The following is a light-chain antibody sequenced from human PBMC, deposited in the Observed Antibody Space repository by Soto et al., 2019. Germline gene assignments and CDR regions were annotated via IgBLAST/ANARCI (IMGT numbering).Light chain of an antibody. J-gene: IGKJ4*01. Sequence: IVLTQSPATLSLSPGERATLSCGASQSVSSNFLAWYQQKPGLAPRLLIYDASRRATGTPDRFSGSGSGTEFTLTISSLQSEDSAVYYCQQYHTWPVTFGGGTKVDIK. CDR3: QQYHTWPVT. V-gene: IGKV3D-20*01. CDR1: QSVSSNF. CDR2: DAS.